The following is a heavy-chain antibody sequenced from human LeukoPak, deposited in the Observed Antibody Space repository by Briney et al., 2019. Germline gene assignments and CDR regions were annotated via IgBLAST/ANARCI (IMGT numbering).Heavy chain of an antibody. Sequence: SETLSLTCTVSGGSISSYYWSWIRQPPGKGLEWIGYIYYSGSTNYNPSLKGRVTISVDTSKNQFSLKLSSVTAADTAVYYCARDTSGSYLDWGQGTLVTVSP. CDR3: ARDTSGSYLD. J-gene: IGHJ4*02. CDR1: GGSISSYY. CDR2: IYYSGST. V-gene: IGHV4-59*01. D-gene: IGHD1-26*01.